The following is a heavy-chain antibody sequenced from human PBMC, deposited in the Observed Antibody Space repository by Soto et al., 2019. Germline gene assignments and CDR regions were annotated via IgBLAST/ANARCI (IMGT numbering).Heavy chain of an antibody. V-gene: IGHV1-69*01. J-gene: IGHJ4*02. D-gene: IGHD6-6*01. Sequence: QVQLVQSGAEVKKPGSSVKVSCKASGGTLSNYAINWMRQAPGQGLEWMGGIIPMFGTANYAQKFQGRVTITADGSTSTAYTELSSLRSEDTAVYYCARGGFSSSYRLDYWGQGTLVAVSS. CDR2: IIPMFGTA. CDR1: GGTLSNYA. CDR3: ARGGFSSSYRLDY.